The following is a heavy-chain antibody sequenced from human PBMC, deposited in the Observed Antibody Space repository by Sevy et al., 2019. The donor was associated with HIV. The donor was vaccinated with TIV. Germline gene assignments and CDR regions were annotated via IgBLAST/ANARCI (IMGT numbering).Heavy chain of an antibody. J-gene: IGHJ4*02. CDR1: GGSIPSPY. CDR2: IYYNGHI. CDR3: AGENAWGRGYS. Sequence: SETLSLTCPVSGGSIPSPYWNWIRQPPGKGLEWMANIYYNGHINYNPSLKSRVTLSLDTSKNQFSLRLSSVTAADTAMYYCAGENAWGRGYSWGQGTLVTVSS. D-gene: IGHD1-26*01. V-gene: IGHV4-59*08.